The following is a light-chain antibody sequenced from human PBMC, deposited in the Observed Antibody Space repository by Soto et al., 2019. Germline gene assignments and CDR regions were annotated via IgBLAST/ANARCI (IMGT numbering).Light chain of an antibody. Sequence: DIQMTQSPSTLSASVGDRVTITCRASQSISTWLAWYQQKPGKAPKLLIYQASSLESGAPSRFSGSGSGTAFTLTISSLQPDDFATYYCQQYNAYTWTFGQGTKVEIK. CDR2: QAS. CDR3: QQYNAYTWT. CDR1: QSISTW. V-gene: IGKV1-5*03. J-gene: IGKJ1*01.